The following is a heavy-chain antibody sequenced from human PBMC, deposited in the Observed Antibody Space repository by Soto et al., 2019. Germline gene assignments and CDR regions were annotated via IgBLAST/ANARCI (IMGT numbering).Heavy chain of an antibody. V-gene: IGHV4-61*01. Sequence: QVQLQESGPGLVKPSETLSLPSTVSVGSVGSGRHSGSWIRQPPGKGLEWIGYIHDRGRTNYVSPLKSRVTISADPSRNQFFLKVYSVTAADTAVYYCARGWDAGYWGQGTLVTVSS. J-gene: IGHJ4*02. CDR3: ARGWDAGY. D-gene: IGHD6-19*01. CDR1: VGSVGSGRHS. CDR2: IHDRGRT.